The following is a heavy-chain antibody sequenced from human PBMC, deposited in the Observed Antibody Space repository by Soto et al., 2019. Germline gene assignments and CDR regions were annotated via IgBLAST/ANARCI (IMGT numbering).Heavy chain of an antibody. D-gene: IGHD2-15*01. CDR3: AKGEVVALYYYYYMDV. CDR2: ISGSGDST. CDR1: GFTLSTYA. Sequence: GGSLRLSCAASGFTLSTYAMSWVRQAPGKGLEWVATISGSGDSTYYADSVKGRITISRDNSKNTLHLQINSLRADDTAVYYCAKGEVVALYYYYYMDVWGKGTTVTVSS. V-gene: IGHV3-23*01. J-gene: IGHJ6*03.